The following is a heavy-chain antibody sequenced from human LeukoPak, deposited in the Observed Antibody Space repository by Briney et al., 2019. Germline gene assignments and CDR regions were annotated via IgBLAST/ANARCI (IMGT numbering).Heavy chain of an antibody. V-gene: IGHV3-23*01. CDR1: GFTFSTYG. Sequence: GGSLRLSCSASGFTFSTYGMNWVRQAPGKGLEWVSAISGSGGSTYYADSVKGRFTISRDNSKNTLYLQMNSLRAEDTAVYYCARSPEIYYMDVWGKGTTVTVSS. D-gene: IGHD5-24*01. CDR3: ARSPEIYYMDV. CDR2: ISGSGGST. J-gene: IGHJ6*03.